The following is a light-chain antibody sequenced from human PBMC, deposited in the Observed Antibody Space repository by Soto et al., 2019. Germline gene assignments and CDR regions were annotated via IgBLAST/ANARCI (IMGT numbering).Light chain of an antibody. CDR2: FDD. V-gene: IGLV1-36*01. CDR1: SSNIGNNA. Sequence: QPVLTQPPSLSVAPRQRVTISCSGSSSNIGNNAVNWYQKFPGKAPKLLIHFDDRVASGVSDRFSGSKSGTSASLAISGLQSEDEAEYYCAAWDDSLTGPVFGGGTKLTVL. J-gene: IGLJ3*02. CDR3: AAWDDSLTGPV.